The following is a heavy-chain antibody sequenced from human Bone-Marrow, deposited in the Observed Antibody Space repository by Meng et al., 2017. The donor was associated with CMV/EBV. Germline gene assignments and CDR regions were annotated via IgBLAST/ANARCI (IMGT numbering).Heavy chain of an antibody. CDR1: GGSFSGYY. V-gene: IGHV4-34*01. D-gene: IGHD6-19*01. Sequence: SETLSLTCAVYGGSFSGYYWSWIRQPPGKGLEWIGEINHSGSTNYNPSLKSRVTISVDTSKNQFSLKLSSVTAADTAVYYCARVDLAVAGTLDYWGQGTLVTFSS. J-gene: IGHJ4*02. CDR2: INHSGST. CDR3: ARVDLAVAGTLDY.